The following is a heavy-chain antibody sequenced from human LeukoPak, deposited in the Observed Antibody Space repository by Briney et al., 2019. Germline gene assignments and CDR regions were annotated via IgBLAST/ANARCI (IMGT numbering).Heavy chain of an antibody. CDR1: GYTFTGYY. Sequence: ASVKVSCKASGYTFTGYYMHWVRQAPGQGLEWMGWINPNSGGTNYAQKFQGRVTMTRNTSISTAYMELSSLRSEDTAVYYCARVGVITGTYHADLDYWGQGTLVTVSS. CDR2: INPNSGGT. D-gene: IGHD1-7*01. CDR3: ARVGVITGTYHADLDY. V-gene: IGHV1-2*02. J-gene: IGHJ4*02.